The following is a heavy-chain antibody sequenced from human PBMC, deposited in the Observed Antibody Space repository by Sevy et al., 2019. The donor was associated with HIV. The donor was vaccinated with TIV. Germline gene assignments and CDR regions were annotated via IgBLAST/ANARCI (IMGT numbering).Heavy chain of an antibody. D-gene: IGHD4-17*01. CDR3: ARGLYGDYVGYFDL. Sequence: GGSLSPSCPVFGFTVSSNYLGGVRQAPGKGLEGASIIYSSVSTYYADSVKARFTVSRDNSKNTVYLQMNSLRAEDTAVHYCARGLYGDYVGYFDLWGRGTLVTVSS. CDR1: GFTVSSNY. CDR2: IYSSVST. J-gene: IGHJ2*01. V-gene: IGHV3-53*01.